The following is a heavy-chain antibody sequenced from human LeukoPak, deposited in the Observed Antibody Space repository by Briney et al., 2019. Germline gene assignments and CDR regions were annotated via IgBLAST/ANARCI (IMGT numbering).Heavy chain of an antibody. CDR3: ARGRTPTYASSAYYGVD. V-gene: IGHV1-2*02. CDR2: INPNSGGT. D-gene: IGHD3-22*01. CDR1: GYTFTGYD. J-gene: IGHJ4*02. Sequence: ASVKVSCNSSGYTFTGYDVHWVGQAPGQGLEWMGWINPNSGGTNYAQKFQGRVTMTRDTSITTAYMELSGLRSDDTAVYYCARGRTPTYASSAYYGVDWGRGTLVTVSS.